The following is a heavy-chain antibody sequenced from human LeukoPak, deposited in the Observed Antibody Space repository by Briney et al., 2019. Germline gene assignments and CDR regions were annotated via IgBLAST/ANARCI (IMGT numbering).Heavy chain of an antibody. V-gene: IGHV4-59*08. J-gene: IGHJ4*02. D-gene: IGHD1-26*01. CDR2: IHSSGST. CDR3: ARHSRTYYDFDY. Sequence: SETLSLTCTVSGGSISSYYWSWIRQSPGKGLEWIAYIHSSGSTKYNPSLQSRVFISVDTPKNHFSLRLNSVTAADTAVYYCARHSRTYYDFDYWGQGTLVTVSS. CDR1: GGSISSYY.